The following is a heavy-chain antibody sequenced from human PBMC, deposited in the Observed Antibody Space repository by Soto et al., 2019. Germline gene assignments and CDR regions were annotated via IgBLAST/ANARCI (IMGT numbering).Heavy chain of an antibody. CDR1: GYTFTSYD. V-gene: IGHV1-8*01. J-gene: IGHJ5*02. Sequence: ASVKVSCKASGYTFTSYDINWVRQATGQGLEWMGWMNPNNGNTNYAQKLQGRVTMTTNTSTSTAYMELRSLRSEDTAVYYCARAQLELRWFDPWGQGTLVTVSS. D-gene: IGHD1-7*01. CDR3: ARAQLELRWFDP. CDR2: MNPNNGNT.